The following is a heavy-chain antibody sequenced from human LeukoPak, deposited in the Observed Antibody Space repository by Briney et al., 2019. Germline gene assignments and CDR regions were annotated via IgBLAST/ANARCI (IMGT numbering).Heavy chain of an antibody. J-gene: IGHJ4*02. CDR3: AIKGGRGWYSKWVFFDY. V-gene: IGHV1-3*01. CDR2: INAGNGNT. Sequence: HRASVKVSCKASGYTFTSYAMHWVRQAPGQRLEWMGWINAGNGNTKYSQKFQGRVTITRDTSASTAYMELSSLRSEDTAVYYCAIKGGRGWYSKWVFFDYWVQGTLVTVSS. D-gene: IGHD6-19*01. CDR1: GYTFTSYA.